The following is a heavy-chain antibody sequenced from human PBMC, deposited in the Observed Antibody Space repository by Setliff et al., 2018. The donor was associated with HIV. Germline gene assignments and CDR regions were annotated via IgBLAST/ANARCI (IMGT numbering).Heavy chain of an antibody. CDR2: IIPIFGKA. V-gene: IGHV1-69*13. J-gene: IGHJ4*02. D-gene: IGHD5-12*01. Sequence: GASVKVSCKASGGTFSSYAINWVRQAPGQGLEWMGGIIPIFGKANYAQKFQGRVTITADESTNTAYMEMSSLRSEDTAVYYCARDAGYSGSAWDIWGQGTLVTVSS. CDR3: ARDAGYSGSAWDI. CDR1: GGTFSSYA.